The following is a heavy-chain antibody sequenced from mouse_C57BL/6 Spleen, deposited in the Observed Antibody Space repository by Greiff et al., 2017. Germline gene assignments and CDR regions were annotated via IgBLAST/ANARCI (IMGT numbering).Heavy chain of an antibody. CDR3: PLTVYYLDY. D-gene: IGHD4-1*01. V-gene: IGHV6-3*01. J-gene: IGHJ2*01. CDR2: IRLKSDNYAT. Sequence: EVKLVESGGGLVQPGGSMKLSCVASGFTFSNYWMNWVRQSPEKGLEWVAQIRLKSDNYATHYAESVKGRFTISRDASKSSVYLQKKHLRAEDTGIYYCPLTVYYLDYWGQVTTLTVSS. CDR1: GFTFSNYW.